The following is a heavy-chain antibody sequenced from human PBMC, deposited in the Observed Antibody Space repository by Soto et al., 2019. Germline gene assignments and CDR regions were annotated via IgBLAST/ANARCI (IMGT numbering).Heavy chain of an antibody. CDR1: GFTFSSYA. CDR2: ISCDGSNK. V-gene: IGHV3-30-3*01. Sequence: PGGSLRLSCAASGFTFSSYAMHWVRQAPGKGLEWVAVISCDGSNKYYADSVKGRFTISRDNSKNTLYLQMNSLRDEDTAVYYCARDPYGGIYYYYYYGMDVWGQGTTVTVSS. D-gene: IGHD4-17*01. J-gene: IGHJ6*02. CDR3: ARDPYGGIYYYYYYGMDV.